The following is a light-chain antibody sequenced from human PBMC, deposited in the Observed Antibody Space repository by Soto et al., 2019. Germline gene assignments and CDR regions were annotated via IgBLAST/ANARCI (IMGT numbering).Light chain of an antibody. J-gene: IGKJ4*01. Sequence: DIVMSQSPDSLAVSLGERATINCKSSQSVLCTSNDKNYLAWYQQKPGQPPKLLIYWASIRESGVPDRFSGSGSGTDFTLTISSLQAEDVAIYYCQQYYATLLTFGGGTKVDIK. V-gene: IGKV4-1*01. CDR2: WAS. CDR1: QSVLCTSNDKNY. CDR3: QQYYATLLT.